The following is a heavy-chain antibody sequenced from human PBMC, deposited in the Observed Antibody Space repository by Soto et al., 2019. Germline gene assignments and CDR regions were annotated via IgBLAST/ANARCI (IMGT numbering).Heavy chain of an antibody. Sequence: PSETLSLTCTVSGGSISSYYWSWIRQPPGKGLEWIGYIYYSGSTNYNPSLKSRVTISVDTSKNQFSLKLSSVTAADTAVYYCARDLKTEDYYYGMDVWGQGTTVTVSS. CDR3: ARDLKTEDYYYGMDV. V-gene: IGHV4-59*01. J-gene: IGHJ6*02. CDR2: IYYSGST. CDR1: GGSISSYY.